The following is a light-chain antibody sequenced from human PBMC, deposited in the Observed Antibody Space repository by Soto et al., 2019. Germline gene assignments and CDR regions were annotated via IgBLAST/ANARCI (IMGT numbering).Light chain of an antibody. Sequence: DIQMTQSPSSLSPSVGDRVTITFRASRSISDWLAWYQQKPGKAPELLIFDASNLKSGVSSRFSGSGSGTEFTLTISSLQPDDFATYYCQHYTLYSASFGQGTKVDIK. CDR2: DAS. J-gene: IGKJ1*01. CDR3: QHYTLYSAS. CDR1: RSISDW. V-gene: IGKV1-5*01.